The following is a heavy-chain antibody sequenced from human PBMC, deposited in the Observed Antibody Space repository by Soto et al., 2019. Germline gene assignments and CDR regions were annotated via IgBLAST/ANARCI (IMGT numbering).Heavy chain of an antibody. CDR2: IIPIFGTA. Sequence: QVQLVQSGAEVKKPGSSVKVSCKASGGTFSSYAISWVRQAPGQGLEWMGGIIPIFGTANYAQKFQGRVTLTADESTSTDYMELSSLRSEDTAVYYCARAIGYCSGGSCYIPNYYYGMDVWGQGTTVTVSS. CDR3: ARAIGYCSGGSCYIPNYYYGMDV. V-gene: IGHV1-69*01. D-gene: IGHD2-15*01. J-gene: IGHJ6*02. CDR1: GGTFSSYA.